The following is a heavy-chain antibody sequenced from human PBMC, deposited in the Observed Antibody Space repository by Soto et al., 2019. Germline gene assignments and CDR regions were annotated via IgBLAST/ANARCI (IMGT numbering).Heavy chain of an antibody. J-gene: IGHJ4*02. Sequence: GGSLRLSCAASGFTFSSYGMHWVRQAPGKGLEWVAVISYDGSNKYYADSVKGRFTISRDNSKNTLYLQMNSLRAEDTAVYYCARGLYYYDSSVGYWGQGTLVTVSS. CDR3: ARGLYYYDSSVGY. V-gene: IGHV3-30*03. CDR1: GFTFSSYG. D-gene: IGHD3-22*01. CDR2: ISYDGSNK.